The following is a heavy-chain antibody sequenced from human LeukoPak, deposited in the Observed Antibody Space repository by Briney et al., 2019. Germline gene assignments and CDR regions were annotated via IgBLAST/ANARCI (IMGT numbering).Heavy chain of an antibody. Sequence: GSLRLSCAASGFTFSDYYMSWIRQAPGKGLEWVSYISSSSSYTNYADSVKGRFTISRDNAKNSLYLQMNSLRAEDTAVYYCARASGIAAAGPINWFDPWGQGTLVTVSS. CDR3: ARASGIAAAGPINWFDP. J-gene: IGHJ5*02. D-gene: IGHD6-13*01. CDR1: GFTFSDYY. V-gene: IGHV3-11*05. CDR2: ISSSSSYT.